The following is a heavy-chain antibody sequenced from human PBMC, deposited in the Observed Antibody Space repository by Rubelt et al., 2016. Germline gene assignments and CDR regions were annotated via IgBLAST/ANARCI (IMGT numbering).Heavy chain of an antibody. D-gene: IGHD2-15*01. V-gene: IGHV3-23*01. Sequence: VRQAPGKGLEWVSAISGSGGSTYYADSVKGRFTISRDNSKNTLYLQMNSLRAEDTAVYYCARDSGIGYCSGGSCRLGAFEIWGQGTMVTVSS. J-gene: IGHJ3*02. CDR3: ARDSGIGYCSGGSCRLGAFEI. CDR2: ISGSGGST.